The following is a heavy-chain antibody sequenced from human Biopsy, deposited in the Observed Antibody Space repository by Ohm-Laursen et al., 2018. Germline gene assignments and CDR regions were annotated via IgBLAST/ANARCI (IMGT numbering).Heavy chain of an antibody. CDR3: ARDSGDGSGNYGGCFDP. J-gene: IGHJ5*02. V-gene: IGHV1-2*02. Sequence: ASVKVSCKASGHTLTGHYMHWVRQAPGQGPEWMGWMNPDSGGTKYAQKFQGRVTMTRDTSISTAYMELSSLRSDDTAAYYCARDSGDGSGNYGGCFDPWGQGTLVTVSS. CDR2: MNPDSGGT. D-gene: IGHD3-10*01. CDR1: GHTLTGHY.